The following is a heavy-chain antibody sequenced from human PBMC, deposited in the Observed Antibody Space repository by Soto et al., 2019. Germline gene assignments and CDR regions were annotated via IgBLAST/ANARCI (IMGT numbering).Heavy chain of an antibody. Sequence: SETLSLTCTVSGGSISSGDYYWSWIRQPPGKGLEWIGYIYYSGSTYYNPSLKSRVTVSVDTSKNQFSLKLSSVTAADTAVYYCARDRVRFYYYYYGMDVWGQGTTVTVSS. CDR1: GGSISSGDYY. CDR3: ARDRVRFYYYYYGMDV. J-gene: IGHJ6*02. D-gene: IGHD3-16*01. V-gene: IGHV4-30-4*01. CDR2: IYYSGST.